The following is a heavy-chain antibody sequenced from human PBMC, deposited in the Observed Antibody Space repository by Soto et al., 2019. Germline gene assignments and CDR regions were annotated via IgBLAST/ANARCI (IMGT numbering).Heavy chain of an antibody. CDR2: IDNAGSSV. V-gene: IGHV3-74*01. Sequence: EVQLVESGGGLVQPGGSLRLSCAASGFTFSSYWMHWVRQAPGKGLVWVSRIDNAGSSVRYADSVKGRFTISRDNAKNTMYRQMNSLRAEDTAVYCCTRVGGSVSGMDVWGQGTTVTVSS. D-gene: IGHD1-26*01. CDR1: GFTFSSYW. CDR3: TRVGGSVSGMDV. J-gene: IGHJ6*02.